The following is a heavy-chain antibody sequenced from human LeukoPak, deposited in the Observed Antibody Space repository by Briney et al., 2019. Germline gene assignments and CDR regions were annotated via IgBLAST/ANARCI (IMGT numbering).Heavy chain of an antibody. CDR1: GGSLTSGSHY. D-gene: IGHD2-21*01. CDR3: ASDIGCVGGTCYSYNWFDP. CDR2: IDISGST. Sequence: PSETLSLTCTVSGGSLTSGSHYWSWIRQPAGKGLEWIGNIDISGSTKYNPSLKSRVTIYIDMSKNQFSLELTSVTAADTAVYYCASDIGCVGGTCYSYNWFDPWGQGTLVTVSS. V-gene: IGHV4-61*09. J-gene: IGHJ5*02.